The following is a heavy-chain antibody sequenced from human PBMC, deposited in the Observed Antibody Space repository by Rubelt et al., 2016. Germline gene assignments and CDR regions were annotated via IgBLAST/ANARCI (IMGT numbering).Heavy chain of an antibody. V-gene: IGHV4-59*01. CDR3: ASLSRAVGRFDY. D-gene: IGHD2-8*01. Sequence: QVQLQESGPGLLKPSETLSLTCTVSGGSISTYYWSWIRQPPGKGLEWIGNIYYSGSTKYNPSLKSRVTISVDTSNDQFSLKLTSVTAADTAVYYCASLSRAVGRFDYWGQGTLVTVSS. CDR1: GGSISTYY. CDR2: IYYSGST. J-gene: IGHJ4*02.